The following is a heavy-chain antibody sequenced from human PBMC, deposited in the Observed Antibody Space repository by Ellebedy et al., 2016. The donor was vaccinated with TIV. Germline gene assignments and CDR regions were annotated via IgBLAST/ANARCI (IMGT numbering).Heavy chain of an antibody. CDR1: GGTFRDYA. CDR2: IIPIYDTP. CDR3: ARVPRAGMYYGMDV. V-gene: IGHV1-69*13. Sequence: ASVKVSCKASGGTFRDYAVSWVRQAPGQGLEWMGGIIPIYDTPGYSDNFRGRVAITADESSTIVYMDLSGLRSEDTAIYYCARVPRAGMYYGMDVWGQGTTVIVSS. J-gene: IGHJ6*02.